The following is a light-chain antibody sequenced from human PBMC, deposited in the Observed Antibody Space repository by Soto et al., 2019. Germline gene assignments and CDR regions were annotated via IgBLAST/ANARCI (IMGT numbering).Light chain of an antibody. CDR2: GAS. J-gene: IGKJ4*01. Sequence: EIVVTQSPATLSMPPGERATLSCRASQSVSSNLAWYQQKRGQAPRLLIYGASTRATGFPARFSGSGSGTEFTLTISSLQSEDFAVYYCQQYKNWPLTFGGGTKVEIK. V-gene: IGKV3-15*01. CDR3: QQYKNWPLT. CDR1: QSVSSN.